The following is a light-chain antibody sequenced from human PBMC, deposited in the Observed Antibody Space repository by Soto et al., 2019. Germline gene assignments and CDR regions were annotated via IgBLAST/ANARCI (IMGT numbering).Light chain of an antibody. CDR3: QQYDNLPIT. V-gene: IGKV1-33*01. CDR1: QRMTSW. J-gene: IGKJ5*01. Sequence: DSQWTQSPSFLSSXVXXXXTXXXRASQRMTSWLAWYQQKPGKAPKLLIYDASNLETGVPSRFSGSGSGTDFTFTISSLQPEDIATYYCQQYDNLPITFGQGTRLEI. CDR2: DAS.